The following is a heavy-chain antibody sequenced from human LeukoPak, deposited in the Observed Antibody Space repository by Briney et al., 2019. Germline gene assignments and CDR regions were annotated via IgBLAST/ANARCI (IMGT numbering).Heavy chain of an antibody. D-gene: IGHD6-6*01. Sequence: SETLSLTCTGSGGSISSYYWSWLRQPAGKGLERIGCIYTSGSTNYNPSLTSRITMSVDPSKNQFSVTAADTAVYYCARSELVHYYYMDVWGKGTTVTVSS. J-gene: IGHJ6*03. CDR2: IYTSGST. CDR1: GGSISSYY. V-gene: IGHV4-4*07. CDR3: ARSELVHYYYMDV.